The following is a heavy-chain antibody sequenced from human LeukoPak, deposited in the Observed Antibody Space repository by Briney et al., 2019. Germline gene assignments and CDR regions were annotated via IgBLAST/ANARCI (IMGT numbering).Heavy chain of an antibody. J-gene: IGHJ4*02. CDR2: INHSGST. Sequence: SETPSLTCAVYGGSFSGYYWSWIRQPPGKGLEWIGEINHSGSTNYNPSLKSRVTISVDTSKNQFSLKLSSVTAADTAVYYCARGYGYYFDYWGQGTLVTVSS. V-gene: IGHV4-34*01. CDR3: ARGYGYYFDY. CDR1: GGSFSGYY. D-gene: IGHD3-10*01.